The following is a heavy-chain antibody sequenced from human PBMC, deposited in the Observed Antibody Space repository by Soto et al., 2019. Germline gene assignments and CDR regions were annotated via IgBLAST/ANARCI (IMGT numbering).Heavy chain of an antibody. V-gene: IGHV4-39*01. D-gene: IGHD2-21*02. CDR1: GESISSSSYY. CDR2: IYYSGRT. Sequence: SETLSLTCIVSGESISSSSYYWGWIRQPPGKGLEWIGSIYYSGRTYYNPSFKSRVTISIDTAKNQFSLKLSSVTATDTAGYYGARQRTTVVTPADFDHWGQAVLVTVSS. CDR3: ARQRTTVVTPADFDH. J-gene: IGHJ4*02.